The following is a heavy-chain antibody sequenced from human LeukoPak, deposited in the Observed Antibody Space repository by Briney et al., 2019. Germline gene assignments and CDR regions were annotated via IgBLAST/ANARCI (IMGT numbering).Heavy chain of an antibody. V-gene: IGHV3-72*01. CDR2: IRNKAKSHTT. J-gene: IGHJ4*02. D-gene: IGHD5-12*01. CDR1: GFTFSDHY. CDR3: ARDLAYSGRFYFDY. Sequence: GGSLRLSCAASGFTFSDHYMDWVRQAPGKGLEWVGRIRNKAKSHTTEYAASVKGRFTISRDDSENSLYLQMSSLKTEDTAVYYCARDLAYSGRFYFDYWGQGTLVTVSS.